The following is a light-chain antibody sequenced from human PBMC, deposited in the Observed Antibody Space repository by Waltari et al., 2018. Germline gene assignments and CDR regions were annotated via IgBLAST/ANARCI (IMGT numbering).Light chain of an antibody. CDR2: SNN. Sequence: QSVLTQPPSASGTPGQRVTISCSGSSSNIGSNTVNWDQHLPGPAPKLLIYSNNQRPSGVPGRFSGSESGTSAALAIRGRQSEDEADYYCAAWDDSLNGYVFGAGTKVTVL. CDR1: SSNIGSNT. CDR3: AAWDDSLNGYV. J-gene: IGLJ1*01. V-gene: IGLV1-44*01.